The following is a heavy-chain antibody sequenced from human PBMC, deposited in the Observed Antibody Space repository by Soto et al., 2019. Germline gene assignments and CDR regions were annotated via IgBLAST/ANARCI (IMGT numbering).Heavy chain of an antibody. Sequence: KASETLSLTCAVSGGSISSSNWWSWVRQPPGKGLEWIGEIYHSGSTNYNPSLKSRVTISVDKSKNQFSLKLSSVTAADTAVYYCARDGGKRNYYGMDVWGHGTTVTVSS. V-gene: IGHV4-4*02. D-gene: IGHD2-15*01. CDR3: ARDGGKRNYYGMDV. CDR1: GGSISSSNW. CDR2: IYHSGST. J-gene: IGHJ6*02.